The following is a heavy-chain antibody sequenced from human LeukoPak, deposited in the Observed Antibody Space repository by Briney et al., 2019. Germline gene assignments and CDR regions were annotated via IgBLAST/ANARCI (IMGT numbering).Heavy chain of an antibody. CDR3: ARDEVDYYGMDV. Sequence: GASVTVSCKASGYTFTRSALHWVRQAPGHRLEWMGWTSNYNGNTKYSEKFQGRVTITRDASANIVYMELNSLRSQDTGVYYCARDEVDYYGMDVWGQGTTITVSS. D-gene: IGHD3-10*01. V-gene: IGHV1-3*04. J-gene: IGHJ6*02. CDR1: GYTFTRSA. CDR2: TSNYNGNT.